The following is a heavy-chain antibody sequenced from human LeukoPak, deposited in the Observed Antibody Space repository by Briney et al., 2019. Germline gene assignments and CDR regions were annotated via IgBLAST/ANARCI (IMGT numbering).Heavy chain of an antibody. CDR2: ISGCAGST. CDR3: AKTQYQLLYWFDP. Sequence: GGSLRLSCAASGFTFSSYAMSWVRQAPGKGLEWVSGISGCAGSTYYADPVKGRFTISRDNSKNTLYLQMNSLRAEDTAVYYCAKTQYQLLYWFDPWGQGTLVTVSS. D-gene: IGHD2-2*01. CDR1: GFTFSSYA. J-gene: IGHJ5*02. V-gene: IGHV3-23*01.